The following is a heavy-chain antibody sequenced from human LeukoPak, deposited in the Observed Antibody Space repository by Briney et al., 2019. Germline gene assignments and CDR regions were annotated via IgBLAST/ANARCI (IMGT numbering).Heavy chain of an antibody. V-gene: IGHV3-7*01. CDR2: IRQDGRDK. CDR3: ARDVHGTLDY. Sequence: PGRSLRLSCEASGFTLSNYWMAWVRQAPGKGLEWVANIRQDGRDKGCADSVKGRFTISRDNAKNSLYLQMNSLGAEDSGIYYCARDVHGTLDYWGQGTLVTVSS. D-gene: IGHD1-26*01. CDR1: GFTLSNYW. J-gene: IGHJ4*02.